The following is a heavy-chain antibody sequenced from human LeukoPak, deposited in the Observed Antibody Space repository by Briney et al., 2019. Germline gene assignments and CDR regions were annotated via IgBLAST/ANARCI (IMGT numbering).Heavy chain of an antibody. CDR3: ARPRYCSSTSCYVGDAFDI. V-gene: IGHV3-23*01. Sequence: GGSLSLSCAASGFTFSNYGMSWVRQAPGKGLEWVSSISNTGDNTYYPDSVNGRFTISRDNSKNTLYLQMNSLRAEDTAIYYCARPRYCSSTSCYVGDAFDIWGQGTMVTVSS. CDR2: ISNTGDNT. CDR1: GFTFSNYG. D-gene: IGHD2-2*01. J-gene: IGHJ3*02.